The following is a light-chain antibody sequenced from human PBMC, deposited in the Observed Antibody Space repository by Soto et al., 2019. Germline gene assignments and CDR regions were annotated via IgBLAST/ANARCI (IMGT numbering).Light chain of an antibody. J-gene: IGLJ1*01. V-gene: IGLV1-40*01. CDR1: SSNIGAGYD. CDR2: SNN. Sequence: QSVLTQPPSVSGAPXQRVTXXCTGSSSNIGAGYDVHWYQQLPGTAPKLLIYSNNNRPSGVPDRFSGSKSGTSASLAITGLQAEDEADYYCQSYDSSLSRYVFGTGTKVTVL. CDR3: QSYDSSLSRYV.